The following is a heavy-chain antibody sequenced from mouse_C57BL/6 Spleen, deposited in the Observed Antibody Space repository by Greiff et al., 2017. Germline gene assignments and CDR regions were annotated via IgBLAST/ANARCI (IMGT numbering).Heavy chain of an antibody. CDR1: GYAFSSSW. D-gene: IGHD2-3*01. V-gene: IGHV1-82*01. CDR2: IYPGDGDT. J-gene: IGHJ2*01. CDR3: ARVDGYYVDYFDY. Sequence: QVQLKESGPELVKPGASVKISCKASGYAFSSSWMNWVKQRPGKGLEWIGRIYPGDGDTNYNGKFKGKATLTADKSSSTAYMQLSSLTSEDSAVYVCARVDGYYVDYFDYWGQGTTLTVSS.